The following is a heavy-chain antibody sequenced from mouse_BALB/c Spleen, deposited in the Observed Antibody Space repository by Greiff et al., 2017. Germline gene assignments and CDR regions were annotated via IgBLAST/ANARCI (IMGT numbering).Heavy chain of an antibody. CDR3: TLYYRYAWYFDV. J-gene: IGHJ1*01. CDR1: GFTFSNYW. D-gene: IGHD2-14*01. V-gene: IGHV6-6*02. CDR2: IRLKSNNYAT. Sequence: EVMLVESGGGLVQPGGSMKLSCVASGFTFSNYWMNWVRQSPEKGLEWVAEIRLKSNNYATHYAESVKGRFTISRDDSKSSVYLQMNNLRAEDTGIYYCTLYYRYAWYFDVWGAGTTVTVSS.